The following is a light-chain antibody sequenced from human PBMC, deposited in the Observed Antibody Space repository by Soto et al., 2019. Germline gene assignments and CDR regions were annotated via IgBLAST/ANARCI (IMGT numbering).Light chain of an antibody. Sequence: DIQMTQSPSTLSASVGDRVTITCRASQSISSWLAWYQQKPGKAPKLLIYDASSLESGVPSRFSGSGSGTEFTLTISSLQPDDFATYYCQQYISYWTFGHGTKVEIK. J-gene: IGKJ1*01. V-gene: IGKV1-5*01. CDR1: QSISSW. CDR2: DAS. CDR3: QQYISYWT.